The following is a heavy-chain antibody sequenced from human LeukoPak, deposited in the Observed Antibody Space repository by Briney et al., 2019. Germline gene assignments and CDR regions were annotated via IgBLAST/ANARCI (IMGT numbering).Heavy chain of an antibody. CDR3: ARALGYNYGYSLCFDY. D-gene: IGHD5-18*01. Sequence: GGSLRLSCAASGFTFNSYTMNWVRQAPGKGLEWVSSISSSRSYIYYADSVKGRFTISRDNAKNSLYLQMNSLRAEDTAVYYCARALGYNYGYSLCFDYWGQGTLVSASS. J-gene: IGHJ4*02. CDR2: ISSSRSYI. CDR1: GFTFNSYT. V-gene: IGHV3-21*01.